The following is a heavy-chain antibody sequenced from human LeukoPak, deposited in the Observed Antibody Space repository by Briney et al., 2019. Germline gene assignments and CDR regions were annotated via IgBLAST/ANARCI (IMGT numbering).Heavy chain of an antibody. CDR2: ISSSSSTI. V-gene: IGHV3-48*01. CDR1: GFTFSSYS. D-gene: IGHD2-2*02. J-gene: IGHJ4*02. CDR3: ATCPAAIRYYFDY. Sequence: QPGGSLRLSCAASGFTFSSYSMNWVRQAPGKGLEWVSYISSSSSTIYYADSVKGRFTISRDNAKNSLYLQMNSLRAEDTAVYYCATCPAAIRYYFDYWGQGTLVTVSS.